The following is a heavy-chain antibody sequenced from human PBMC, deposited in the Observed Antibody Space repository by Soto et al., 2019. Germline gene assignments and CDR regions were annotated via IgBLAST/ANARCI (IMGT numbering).Heavy chain of an antibody. V-gene: IGHV4-34*01. CDR2: INHSGST. Sequence: SETLSLTCAVYGGSFSGYYWSWIRQPPGKGLEWIGEINHSGSTNYNPSLKSRVTISVDTSKNQFSLKLSSVTAADTAVYYCARASGQRPLYYYYMDVWGKGTTVTVSS. CDR3: ARASGQRPLYYYYMDV. D-gene: IGHD5-12*01. CDR1: GGSFSGYY. J-gene: IGHJ6*03.